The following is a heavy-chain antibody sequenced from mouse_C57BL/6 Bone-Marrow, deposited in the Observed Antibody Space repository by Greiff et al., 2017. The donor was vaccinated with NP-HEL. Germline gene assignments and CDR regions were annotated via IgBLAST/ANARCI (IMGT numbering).Heavy chain of an antibody. J-gene: IGHJ2*01. D-gene: IGHD1-1*01. CDR1: GYTFTDYE. Sequence: VQLQQSGAELVRPGASVTLSCKASGYTFTDYEMHWVKQTPVHGLEWIGAIDPETGGTAYNQKFKGKAILTADKSSSTAYMELRSLTSEDSAVYYCTRDTTDPYFDYWGQGTTLTVSS. V-gene: IGHV1-15*01. CDR2: IDPETGGT. CDR3: TRDTTDPYFDY.